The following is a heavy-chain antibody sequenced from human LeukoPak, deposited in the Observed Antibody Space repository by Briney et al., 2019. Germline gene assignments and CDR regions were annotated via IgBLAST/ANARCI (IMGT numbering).Heavy chain of an antibody. D-gene: IGHD6-13*01. Sequence: AGGSLRLPCAASGFTVSSNYMSWVRQAPGKGLEWVSVIYSGGSTCYADSVKGRFTISRDNSKNTLYLQMNSLRAEDTAVYYCARGFKLRAAAGTAFDYWGQGTLVTVSS. J-gene: IGHJ4*02. CDR1: GFTVSSNY. CDR2: IYSGGST. V-gene: IGHV3-66*01. CDR3: ARGFKLRAAAGTAFDY.